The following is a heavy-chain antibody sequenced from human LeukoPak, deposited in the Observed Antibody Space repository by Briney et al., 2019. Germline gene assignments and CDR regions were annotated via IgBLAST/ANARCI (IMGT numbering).Heavy chain of an antibody. CDR2: IKQDGSET. Sequence: GGSLRLSCAASGFTFSSYGIHWVRQAPGKGLEWVANIKQDGSETHYADSVKGRFTISRDNARNALSVQMNNLGAGDTAVYYCARGRHTSGYFLPDWYFDLWGRGTLVTVSS. CDR1: GFTFSSYG. D-gene: IGHD3-22*01. CDR3: ARGRHTSGYFLPDWYFDL. V-gene: IGHV3-7*04. J-gene: IGHJ2*01.